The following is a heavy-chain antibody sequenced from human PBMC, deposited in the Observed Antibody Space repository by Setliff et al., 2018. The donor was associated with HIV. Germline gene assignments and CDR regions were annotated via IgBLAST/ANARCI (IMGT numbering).Heavy chain of an antibody. D-gene: IGHD2-2*01. CDR3: APVSSGWFDP. J-gene: IGHJ5*02. CDR2: IIPIFGTA. Sequence: GASVKVSCKASGGTFSSYAISWVRQAPGQGLEWMGGIIPIFGTANYAQKFQDRVTITADESTSTAYMELSSLRSEDTAMYYCAPVSSGWFDPWGQGTLVTVSS. V-gene: IGHV1-69*13. CDR1: GGTFSSYA.